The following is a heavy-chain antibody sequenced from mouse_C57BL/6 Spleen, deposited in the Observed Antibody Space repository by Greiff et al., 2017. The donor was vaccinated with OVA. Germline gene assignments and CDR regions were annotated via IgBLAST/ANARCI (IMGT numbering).Heavy chain of an antibody. Sequence: QVQLKQPGAELVRPGSSVKLSCKASGYTFTSYWMHWVKQRPIQGLEWIGNIDPSDSETHYNQKFKDKATLTVDKSSSTAYMQLSSLTSEDSAVYYCATISGGYYYDYAMDYWGQGTSVTVSS. CDR3: ATISGGYYYDYAMDY. D-gene: IGHD1-1*01. CDR1: GYTFTSYW. J-gene: IGHJ4*01. CDR2: IDPSDSET. V-gene: IGHV1-52*01.